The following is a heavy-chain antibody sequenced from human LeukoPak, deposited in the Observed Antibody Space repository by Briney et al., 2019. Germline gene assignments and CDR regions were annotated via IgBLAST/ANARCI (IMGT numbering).Heavy chain of an antibody. CDR1: GGSISSYY. CDR2: IYYSGST. CDR3: ARSRMVVAAIIIDY. J-gene: IGHJ4*02. D-gene: IGHD2-15*01. Sequence: SETLSLTCTVSGGSISSYYWSWIRQPPGKGLEWIGYIYYSGSTNYNPSLKSRVTISVDTSKNQFSLKLSSVTAADTAVYYCARSRMVVAAIIIDYWGQGTLVTVSS. V-gene: IGHV4-59*01.